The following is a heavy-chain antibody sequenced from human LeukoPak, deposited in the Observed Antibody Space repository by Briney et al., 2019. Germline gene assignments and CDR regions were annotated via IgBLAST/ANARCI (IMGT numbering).Heavy chain of an antibody. CDR2: INPNSGGT. V-gene: IGHV1-2*02. CDR3: ASAQYSSGWYGDY. D-gene: IGHD6-19*01. J-gene: IGHJ4*02. CDR1: GYTFIGYY. Sequence: VASVKVSCKAYGYTFIGYYMHWVRQAPGQGLEWMGRINPNSGGTNYAQKFQGRVTMTRDTSISTAYMELSRLRSDDTAVYYCASAQYSSGWYGDYWGQGTLVTVSS.